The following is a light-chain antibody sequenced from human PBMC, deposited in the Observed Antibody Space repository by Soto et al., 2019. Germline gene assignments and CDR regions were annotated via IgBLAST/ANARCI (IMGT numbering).Light chain of an antibody. Sequence: DIQMTQAPSTLSASVGDRVTITCRASQSISYWLAWYQQKPGKAHNLLIYDAYNLESGVPSRFSGSGFGTEFTLTIRSLQPDDFATYYCQQYNSYSWTVGQGTKVDIK. CDR2: DAY. CDR1: QSISYW. J-gene: IGKJ1*01. V-gene: IGKV1-5*01. CDR3: QQYNSYSWT.